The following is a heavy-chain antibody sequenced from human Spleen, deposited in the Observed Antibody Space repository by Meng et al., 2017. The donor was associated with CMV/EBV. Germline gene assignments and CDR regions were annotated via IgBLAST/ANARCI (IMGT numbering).Heavy chain of an antibody. CDR3: ARRRVEMATIDYFDY. D-gene: IGHD5-24*01. Sequence: SGYSFTSYWIGWVRRMPGKGLEWVGIIYPGDSDTRYSPSFQGQVTISADKSISTAYLQWSSLKASDTAMYYCARRRVEMATIDYFDYWGQGTLVTVSS. CDR1: GYSFTSYW. CDR2: IYPGDSDT. V-gene: IGHV5-51*01. J-gene: IGHJ4*02.